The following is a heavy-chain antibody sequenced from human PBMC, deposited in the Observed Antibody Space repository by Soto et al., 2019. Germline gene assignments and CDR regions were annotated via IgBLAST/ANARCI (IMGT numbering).Heavy chain of an antibody. Sequence: GASLKISCNASGYTFTNHWISWVRQKPGQGLEWMGRIDPSDSRTKYNPSFEGHVTISIDKSINTAFLQWRSLRAADTAVYFCARRRGYSYDFDSWGQGTLVTVSS. CDR3: ARRRGYSYDFDS. CDR2: IDPSDSRT. D-gene: IGHD5-18*01. CDR1: GYTFTNHW. J-gene: IGHJ4*02. V-gene: IGHV5-10-1*01.